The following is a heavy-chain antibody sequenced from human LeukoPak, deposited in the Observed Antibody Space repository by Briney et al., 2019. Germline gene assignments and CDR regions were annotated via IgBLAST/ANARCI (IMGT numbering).Heavy chain of an antibody. CDR3: ARGHSGVVPAANNWFDP. Sequence: PSETLSLTCTVSGGTLSSYYWSWIRQPAGKGLEWMGRISSSGSTNYSPSLKSRVTMSVDTSKNQFSLKLSSVTAADTAVYYCARGHSGVVPAANNWFDPWGQGTLVTVSS. V-gene: IGHV4-4*07. J-gene: IGHJ5*02. D-gene: IGHD2-2*01. CDR1: GGTLSSYY. CDR2: ISSSGST.